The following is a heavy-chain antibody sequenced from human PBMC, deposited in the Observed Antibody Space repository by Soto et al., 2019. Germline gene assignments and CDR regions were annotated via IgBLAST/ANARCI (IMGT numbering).Heavy chain of an antibody. CDR2: IYSGGAI. CDR3: KGGFGVNRS. Sequence: EVQLVESGGGLVQPGGSLRFSCAASGFTVSNNYMGWVRQAPGKGLEWVSLIYSGGAIYYADSVRGRFTISRDNSRNMVYLQMSSLRDEDTAVYYCKGGFGVNRSWGQGTLVTVSS. V-gene: IGHV3-66*01. J-gene: IGHJ5*02. D-gene: IGHD3-3*01. CDR1: GFTVSNNY.